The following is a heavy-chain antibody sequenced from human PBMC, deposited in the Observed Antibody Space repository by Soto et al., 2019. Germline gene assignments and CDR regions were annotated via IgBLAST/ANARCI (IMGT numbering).Heavy chain of an antibody. J-gene: IGHJ3*02. CDR3: AKDGDVVVGEVGSEKGAFDI. CDR2: ISGSGGST. V-gene: IGHV3-23*01. D-gene: IGHD2-15*01. Sequence: GGSLRLSCAASGFIFSSYAMSWVRQAPGKGLEWVSAISGSGGSTYYADSVKGRFTISRDNSKNTLYLQMNSLRAEDTAVYYCAKDGDVVVGEVGSEKGAFDIWGQGTMVTVSS. CDR1: GFIFSSYA.